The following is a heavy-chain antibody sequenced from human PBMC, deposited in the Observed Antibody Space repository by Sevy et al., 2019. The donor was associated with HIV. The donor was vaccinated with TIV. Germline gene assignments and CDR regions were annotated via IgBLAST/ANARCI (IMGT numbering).Heavy chain of an antibody. CDR3: ARRAGNWDYFDY. J-gene: IGHJ4*02. CDR1: GFSFSDYY. V-gene: IGHV3-11*06. D-gene: IGHD7-27*01. Sequence: GGSLRLSCAASGFSFSDYYVSWIRQAPGKGLEWVSYISGISTYTNYADSVKGRFTISRDNAKNSMYLQLSSLRAEDTAVYYCARRAGNWDYFDYWGQGTLVTVSS. CDR2: ISGISTYT.